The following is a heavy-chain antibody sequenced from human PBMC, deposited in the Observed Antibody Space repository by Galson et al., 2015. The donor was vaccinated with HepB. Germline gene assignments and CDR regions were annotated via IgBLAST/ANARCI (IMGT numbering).Heavy chain of an antibody. CDR2: ISSSSSTI. Sequence: SLRLSCAASGFTFSSYSVNWVRQAPGKGLEWVSYISSSSSTIYYADSVKGRFTISRDNAKNSLHLQMNSLRAEDTAVYYCARAAPDRSYYYGMDVWGQGTTVTVSS. J-gene: IGHJ6*02. V-gene: IGHV3-48*01. CDR3: ARAAPDRSYYYGMDV. CDR1: GFTFSSYS. D-gene: IGHD6-25*01.